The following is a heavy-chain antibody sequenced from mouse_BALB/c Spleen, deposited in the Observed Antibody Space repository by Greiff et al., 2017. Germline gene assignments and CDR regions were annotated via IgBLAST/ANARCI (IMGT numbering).Heavy chain of an antibody. J-gene: IGHJ4*01. CDR1: GFTFSSYA. Sequence: DVKLVESGGGLVKPGGSLKLSCAASGFTFSSYAMSWVRQTPEKRLEWVASISSGGSTYYPDSVKGRFTISRDNARNILYLQMSSLRSEDTAMYYCARVELGGYAMDYWGQGTSVTVSS. CDR2: ISSGGST. D-gene: IGHD4-1*01. V-gene: IGHV5-6-5*01. CDR3: ARVELGGYAMDY.